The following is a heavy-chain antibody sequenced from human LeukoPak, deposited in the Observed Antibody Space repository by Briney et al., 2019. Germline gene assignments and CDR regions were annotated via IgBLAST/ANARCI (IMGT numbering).Heavy chain of an antibody. CDR1: GFTFSNYA. V-gene: IGHV3-23*01. J-gene: IGHJ5*02. CDR2: ISGGADTT. D-gene: IGHD6-25*01. Sequence: GGSLRLSCAASGFTFSNYAMTWVRQAPGKGLEWVSTISGGADTTYYADSVKGRFTISRDNSKNTLYLQMNSLRVEDTAVYYCARFTSGNSFDPWGQGTLVTVSS. CDR3: ARFTSGNSFDP.